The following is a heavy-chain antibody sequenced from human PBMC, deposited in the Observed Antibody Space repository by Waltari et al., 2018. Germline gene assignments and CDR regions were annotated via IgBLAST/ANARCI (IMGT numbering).Heavy chain of an antibody. D-gene: IGHD6-13*01. V-gene: IGHV3-23*01. CDR3: AKSVLVQXAGTPFDX. CDR1: GFTFXSYA. J-gene: IGHJ4*02. Sequence: EVQLLESGGGLVQPGGSLRXSCAASGFTFXSYAMXGVRQAPGKGLALVSAISGSGGSTXYADSVKGRXTISRDXSKNXXYLXMNSLRAXXXAVXYCAKSVLVQXAGTPFDXWGQGTLVTXSS. CDR2: ISGSGGST.